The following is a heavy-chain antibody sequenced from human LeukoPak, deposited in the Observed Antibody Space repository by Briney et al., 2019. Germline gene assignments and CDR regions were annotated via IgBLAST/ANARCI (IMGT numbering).Heavy chain of an antibody. CDR2: IYPNTGGT. D-gene: IGHD6-13*01. J-gene: IGHJ4*02. V-gene: IGHV1-2*02. CDR3: TRAAAASWIDF. CDR1: GYTFTGKF. Sequence: ASVKVSCKASGYTFTGKFMHWVRQAPGQGLEWMGWIYPNTGGTGSAQKFQGRVTMTRDTSIGTAYMELSSLKSDDTAVYYCTRAAAASWIDFWGQGTLVTVSS.